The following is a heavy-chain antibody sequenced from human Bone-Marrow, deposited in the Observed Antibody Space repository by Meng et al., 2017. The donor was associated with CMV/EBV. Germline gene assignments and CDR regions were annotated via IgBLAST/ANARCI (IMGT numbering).Heavy chain of an antibody. Sequence: ASVKVSCKASGYTFIVNYIHWVRQAPGQGLEWMGWINPKSGGTKYAQKFQGRVTMTRDTSISTAYMELSSLRSDDTAVYYCARGNRRSSTSFDRWGQGTLVTVSS. CDR1: GYTFIVNY. V-gene: IGHV1-2*02. CDR3: ARGNRRSSTSFDR. J-gene: IGHJ4*02. CDR2: INPKSGGT. D-gene: IGHD2-2*01.